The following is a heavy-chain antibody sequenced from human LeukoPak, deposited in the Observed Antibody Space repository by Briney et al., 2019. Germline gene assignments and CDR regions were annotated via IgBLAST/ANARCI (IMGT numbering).Heavy chain of an antibody. D-gene: IGHD3-3*01. CDR1: VHTLTSYG. CDR3: ARYYDLWSGYSKYYFDY. V-gene: IGHV1-18*01. Sequence: ASVKVSCKASVHTLTSYGISGVRQARGQGLECMGWISAYNGNTNYAQKLRGRVTMTTDTTTSTAYMDLRSLRSDDTAVYYCARYYDLWSGYSKYYFDYWGQGNLVTVSS. J-gene: IGHJ4*02. CDR2: ISAYNGNT.